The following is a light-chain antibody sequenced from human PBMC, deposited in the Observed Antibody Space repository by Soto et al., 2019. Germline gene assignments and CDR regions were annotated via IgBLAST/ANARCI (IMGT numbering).Light chain of an antibody. J-gene: IGLJ1*01. Sequence: QTPLTQPPSACGSPGQSVTISCTGTKNDIGVYDFVAWYQHHPCKAPRLIIYEVVQRPSGVRDRFSGSKSGNTASLTVSGLQAADEADYFCKSYAGSNTYDFGSGTKATVL. CDR1: KNDIGVYDF. CDR3: KSYAGSNTYD. V-gene: IGLV2-8*01. CDR2: EVV.